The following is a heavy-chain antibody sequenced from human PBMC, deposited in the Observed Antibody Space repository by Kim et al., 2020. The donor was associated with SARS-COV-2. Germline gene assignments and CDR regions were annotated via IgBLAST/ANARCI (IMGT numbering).Heavy chain of an antibody. CDR1: GFTFSTYG. D-gene: IGHD2-15*01. CDR3: AKAAISCPVAARGVDH. J-gene: IGHJ5*02. CDR2: ISYDGSNK. V-gene: IGHV3-30*18. Sequence: GGSLRLSCAASGFTFSTYGMHWVRQAPGKGLEWVAVISYDGSNKYYADSGRGRFTISRDNSKNTLHLQMNSLTAEDTAVYYCAKAAISCPVAARGVDHWGQGTLVTVTS.